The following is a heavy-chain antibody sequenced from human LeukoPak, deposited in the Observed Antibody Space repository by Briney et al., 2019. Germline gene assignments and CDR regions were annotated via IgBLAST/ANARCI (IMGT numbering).Heavy chain of an antibody. CDR3: SRESGAFSPFGY. D-gene: IGHD1-26*01. CDR2: ISLTGLT. J-gene: IGHJ4*02. CDR1: GGSISNTNW. V-gene: IGHV4-4*02. Sequence: PSETLSLTCGVSGGSISNTNWWSWVRQPPGQGLEWIWEISLTGLTHYNPSLESRVTVSLDKSKNQLSLNLTSVTAADTAVYYCSRESGAFSPFGYWGQGTLVTVLS.